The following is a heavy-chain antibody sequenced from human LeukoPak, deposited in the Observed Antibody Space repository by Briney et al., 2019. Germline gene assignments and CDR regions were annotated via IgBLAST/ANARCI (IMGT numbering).Heavy chain of an antibody. CDR3: ARVFPEVTHFDY. D-gene: IGHD5-18*01. J-gene: IGHJ4*02. Sequence: GGSLSLSCAASGFTVSRNYMSWVRQAPGKGREWVSVIYSGGSTYYADSVKGRFTISRDNSKNTLYLQMNSLRAEDTAVYYCARVFPEVTHFDYWGQGTLVTVSS. CDR2: IYSGGST. V-gene: IGHV3-53*01. CDR1: GFTVSRNY.